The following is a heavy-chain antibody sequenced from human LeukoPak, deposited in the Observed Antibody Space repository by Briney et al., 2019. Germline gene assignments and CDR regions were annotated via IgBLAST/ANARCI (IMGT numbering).Heavy chain of an antibody. J-gene: IGHJ4*02. CDR3: ARARTTVTTVYYFDY. D-gene: IGHD4-17*01. Sequence: SETLSLTRTVSGGSISSYYWSWIRQPAGKGLEWIGRIYTSGSTNYNPSLKSRVTMSVDTSKNQFSLKLSSVTAADTAVYYCARARTTVTTVYYFDYWGQGTLVTVSS. CDR2: IYTSGST. V-gene: IGHV4-4*07. CDR1: GGSISSYY.